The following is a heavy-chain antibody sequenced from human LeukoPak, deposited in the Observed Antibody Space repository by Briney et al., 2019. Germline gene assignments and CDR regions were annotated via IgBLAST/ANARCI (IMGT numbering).Heavy chain of an antibody. V-gene: IGHV3-11*01. CDR2: ISSSGSTI. D-gene: IGHD3-3*01. J-gene: IGHJ4*02. CDR3: ARDPYYDFWSGRQPPDY. CDR1: GFTFSDYY. Sequence: GGSLRLSCAASGFTFSDYYMSWIRQAPGKGLEWVSYISSSGSTIYYADSVKGRFTISRDNAKNSLYLQMNSLRAEDTAVYYCARDPYYDFWSGRQPPDYWGQGTLVTVSS.